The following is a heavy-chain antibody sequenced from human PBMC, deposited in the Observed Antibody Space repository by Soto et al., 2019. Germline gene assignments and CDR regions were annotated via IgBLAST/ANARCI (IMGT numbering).Heavy chain of an antibody. CDR3: ARHHIVVVTAIAAFDI. Sequence: SETLSLTCTVSGGSISSSSYYWGWIRQPPGKGLEWIGSIYYSGSTYYNPSLKSRVTISVDTSKNQFSLKLSSVTAADTAVYYCARHHIVVVTAIAAFDIWGQGTMVTVSS. V-gene: IGHV4-39*01. CDR1: GGSISSSSYY. J-gene: IGHJ3*02. D-gene: IGHD2-21*02. CDR2: IYYSGST.